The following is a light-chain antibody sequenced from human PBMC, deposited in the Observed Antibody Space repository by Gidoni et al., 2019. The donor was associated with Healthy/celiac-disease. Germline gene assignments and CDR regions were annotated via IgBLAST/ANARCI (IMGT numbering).Light chain of an antibody. J-gene: IGKJ1*01. CDR2: AAS. CDR3: QQYYSFPLT. Sequence: VIWMTQSPSLLSASTGDRVTISCRMTQGISDSLSGYQQKPGNAPELLIYAASTLQSGVPSRFSGSGSGTDFTLTISWLQSEDFATYYCQQYYSFPLTFGQGTKVEIK. V-gene: IGKV1D-8*01. CDR1: QGISDS.